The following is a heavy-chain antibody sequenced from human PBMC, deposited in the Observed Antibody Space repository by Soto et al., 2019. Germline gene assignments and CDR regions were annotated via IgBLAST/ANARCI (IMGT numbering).Heavy chain of an antibody. V-gene: IGHV3-43*02. CDR2: ISGDGGST. CDR1: GFTFDDYA. D-gene: IGHD5-12*01. Sequence: GGSLRLSCAASGFTFDDYAMHWVRQAPGKGLEWVSLISGDGGSTYYADSVKGRFTISRDNSKNSLYLQMNSLRTEDTALYYCAKYIPTRRPIRWLQFEYYCGMDGWGQGTTVTVS. CDR3: AKYIPTRRPIRWLQFEYYCGMDG. J-gene: IGHJ6*02.